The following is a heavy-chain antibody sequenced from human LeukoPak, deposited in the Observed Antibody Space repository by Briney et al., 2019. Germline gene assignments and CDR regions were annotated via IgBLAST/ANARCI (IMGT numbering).Heavy chain of an antibody. Sequence: ASVTVSFKTSGYTFTNNWMHWVRQAPGQGLELVGVINPTGTSTLYSQNFQGRVTLTRNMSTTTDYMELRSLTSEDTAVYYCARDHSVGDIAWWFDPWGQGTLVSVSS. CDR2: INPTGTST. CDR1: GYTFTNNW. D-gene: IGHD3-10*01. CDR3: ARDHSVGDIAWWFDP. J-gene: IGHJ5*02. V-gene: IGHV1-46*01.